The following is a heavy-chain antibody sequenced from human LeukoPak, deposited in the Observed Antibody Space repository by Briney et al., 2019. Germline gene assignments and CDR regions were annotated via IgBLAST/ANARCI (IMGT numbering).Heavy chain of an antibody. J-gene: IGHJ3*01. D-gene: IGHD3-22*01. CDR2: KSGRVGTT. CDR3: VKDLKNYSDRSSYWA. CDR1: GVAFRNHA. Sequence: GGTLRLSRAASGVAFRNHATRWGPDAPGGGVERVSAKSGRVGTTYYARSVRAGLTIYRENSKSTVYLQMVSLRAEDTAVYYCVKDLKNYSDRSSYWAWGQGTMVSVSS. V-gene: IGHV3-23*01.